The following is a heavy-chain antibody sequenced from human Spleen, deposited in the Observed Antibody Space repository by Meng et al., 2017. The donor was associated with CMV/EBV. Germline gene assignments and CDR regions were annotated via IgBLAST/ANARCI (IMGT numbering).Heavy chain of an antibody. V-gene: IGHV1-18*01. J-gene: IGHJ6*02. CDR2: ISAYNGNT. CDR1: GYTFTSYD. D-gene: IGHD2-2*01. CDR3: ARGWGYCSSTSCSYYGMDV. Sequence: ASVKVSCKASGYTFTSYDINWVRQATGQGLEWMGWISAYNGNTNYAQKLQGRVTMTTDTSTSTAYMELRSLRSDDTAVYYCARGWGYCSSTSCSYYGMDVWGQGTTVTVSS.